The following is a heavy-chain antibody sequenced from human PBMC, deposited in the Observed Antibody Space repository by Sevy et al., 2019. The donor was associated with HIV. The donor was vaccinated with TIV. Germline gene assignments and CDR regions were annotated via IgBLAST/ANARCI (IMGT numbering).Heavy chain of an antibody. V-gene: IGHV3-23*01. D-gene: IGHD2-15*01. J-gene: IGHJ4*02. CDR2: ISASGAST. CDR3: AKLSCSDGNCFSIDY. CDR1: GFTFSSYA. Sequence: GGSLRLSCAASGFTFSSYAMTWVRQAPGKGLEWVSGISASGASTYYADSVKGRFTMSRDNSKNTLYLQINSLRAEDTAVYYCAKLSCSDGNCFSIDYWGQGTLVTVSS.